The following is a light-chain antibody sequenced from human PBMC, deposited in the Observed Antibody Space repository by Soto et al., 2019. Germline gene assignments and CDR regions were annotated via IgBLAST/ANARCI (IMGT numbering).Light chain of an antibody. CDR2: LAS. CDR3: QQSNRLKYT. Sequence: DIQMTQSPSSVSASVGDRVSITCRASQGISSWLAWYQQRPGKAPKLLIYLASSLQSGVPSRFRGRGYVTNFTLTISILQPEDFATYYFQQSNRLKYTSGQGTRMDIK. V-gene: IGKV1-12*01. CDR1: QGISSW. J-gene: IGKJ2*01.